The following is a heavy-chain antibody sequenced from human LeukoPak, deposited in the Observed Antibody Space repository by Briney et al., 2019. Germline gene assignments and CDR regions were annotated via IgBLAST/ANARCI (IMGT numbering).Heavy chain of an antibody. CDR1: GGSISGYY. CDR2: IHYSGET. J-gene: IGHJ4*02. V-gene: IGHV4-59*12. CDR3: ARDLTFDY. Sequence: SETLSPTCTVSGGSISGYYWSWIRQPPGKGLEWIGYIHYSGETNYNPSLSSRVTIAMDTSKNQFSLNLRSVTAADTAVYYCARDLTFDYWGQGALVTVSS.